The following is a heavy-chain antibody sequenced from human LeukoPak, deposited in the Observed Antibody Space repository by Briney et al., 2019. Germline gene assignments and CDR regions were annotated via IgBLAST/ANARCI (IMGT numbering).Heavy chain of an antibody. CDR2: TYYRSKWYD. D-gene: IGHD5-24*01. Sequence: SQTLSLTCVLSGDSVSSSTAAWNWIRQSPSRGLEWLGRTYYRSKWYDDYAVSVKSRITINPDTSKNQFSLQLHSLTPDDTAVYYCARDRDPGDGDAFDLWGQGTMVTVSS. CDR1: GDSVSSSTAA. J-gene: IGHJ3*01. CDR3: ARDRDPGDGDAFDL. V-gene: IGHV6-1*01.